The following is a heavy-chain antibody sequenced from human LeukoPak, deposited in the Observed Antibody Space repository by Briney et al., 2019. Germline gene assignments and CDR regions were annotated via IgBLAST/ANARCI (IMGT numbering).Heavy chain of an antibody. D-gene: IGHD3-10*01. J-gene: IGHJ3*02. CDR3: ARHQGGSGSPGAFDI. CDR1: GGSFSGYY. V-gene: IGHV4-34*01. CDR2: INYSGST. Sequence: SETLSLTCAVYGGSFSGYYWSWIRQPPGKGLEWIGEINYSGSTNCNPSLKSRVTISVDTSKNQFSLKLSPVTAADTAVYYCARHQGGSGSPGAFDIWGQGTMVTVSS.